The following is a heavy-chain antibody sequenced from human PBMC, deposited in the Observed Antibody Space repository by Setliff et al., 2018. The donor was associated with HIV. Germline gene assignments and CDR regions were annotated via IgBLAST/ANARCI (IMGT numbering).Heavy chain of an antibody. CDR3: AKRPPSGSGYFDY. J-gene: IGHJ4*02. V-gene: IGHV3-23*01. Sequence: PGGSLRLSCAAPGFTFSTYAMSWVRQAPGKGLEWVSGISGSGGSTYYADSVKGRFTISRDNSKNTLYLQMNSLRAEDTAVYYCAKRPPSGSGYFDYWGQGTLVTVSS. D-gene: IGHD3-10*01. CDR2: ISGSGGST. CDR1: GFTFSTYA.